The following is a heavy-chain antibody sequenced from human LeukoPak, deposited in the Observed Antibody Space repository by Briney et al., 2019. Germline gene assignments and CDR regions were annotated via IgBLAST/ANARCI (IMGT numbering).Heavy chain of an antibody. V-gene: IGHV3-23*01. Sequence: GSLRLSCAASGFTFSSYAMSWVRQAPGKGLEWVSGISGSGDNTYYADSVKGRFTISRDNSKNTLYVQVNSLGTEDTAAYYCAKGSNYDSSGSFYFDYWGQGTLVTVSS. CDR2: ISGSGDNT. J-gene: IGHJ4*02. D-gene: IGHD3-22*01. CDR3: AKGSNYDSSGSFYFDY. CDR1: GFTFSSYA.